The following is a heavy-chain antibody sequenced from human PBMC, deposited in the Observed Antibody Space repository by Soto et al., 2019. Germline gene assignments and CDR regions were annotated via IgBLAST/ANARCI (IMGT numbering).Heavy chain of an antibody. CDR2: IYWDDDK. CDR3: AYRALYSGSYWDGGYFDS. Sequence: QITLRESGPTRVRPTQNLSLTCSFSGFSLHTSGVGVGWIRQPPGKTLEWLAIIYWDDDKRSSPSLKSRLSITKDTSENQVVLTMTNMDPVDTATYYCAYRALYSGSYWDGGYFDSWGEGTLITVSS. D-gene: IGHD1-26*01. J-gene: IGHJ4*02. V-gene: IGHV2-5*02. CDR1: GFSLHTSGVG.